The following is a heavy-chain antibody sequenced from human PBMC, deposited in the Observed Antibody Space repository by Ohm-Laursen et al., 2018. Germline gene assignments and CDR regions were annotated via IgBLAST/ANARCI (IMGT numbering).Heavy chain of an antibody. CDR1: GGSISSYY. CDR2: IYYSGST. D-gene: IGHD3-22*01. CDR3: ARDGDSSGAFDI. Sequence: GTLSLTCPVSGGSISSYYWSWIRQPPGKGLEWIGYIYYSGSTNYNPSLKSRVTISVDTSKNQFSLKLSSVTAADTAVYYCARDGDSSGAFDIWGQGTMVTVSS. V-gene: IGHV4-59*01. J-gene: IGHJ3*02.